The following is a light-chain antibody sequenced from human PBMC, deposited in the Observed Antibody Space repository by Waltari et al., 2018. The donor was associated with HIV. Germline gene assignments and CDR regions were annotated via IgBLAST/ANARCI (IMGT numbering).Light chain of an antibody. J-gene: IGLJ1*01. CDR1: SSDVGGYNF. CDR2: DVS. CDR3: SSYTTGTTYV. V-gene: IGLV2-14*03. Sequence: QSALTQPASVSGSPGQSMTISCTGTSSDVGGYNFYSWYQQHPGRAPTLVIYDVSKRPSGVSNRFSGSKSGNTASLTISGLRAEDEADYFCSSYTTGTTYVFGAGTTVTVL.